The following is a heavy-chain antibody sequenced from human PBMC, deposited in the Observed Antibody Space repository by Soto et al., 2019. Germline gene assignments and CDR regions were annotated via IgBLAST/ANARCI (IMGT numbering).Heavy chain of an antibody. CDR2: IIPLLNTT. D-gene: IGHD2-21*01. CDR1: GGTCTSYG. Sequence: QVQLVQSWSEVKKTGSSVKVCCKASGGTCTSYGITLVRQAPGQGLEWVGGIIPLLNTTQHAQTLQGRVTMTVDDSTNIAYMELLNLRSEGPAVEYCARNCYYYAKTAYVHDLDNWGQGTLVTVSS. CDR3: ARNCYYYAKTAYVHDLDN. V-gene: IGHV1-69*01. J-gene: IGHJ4*02.